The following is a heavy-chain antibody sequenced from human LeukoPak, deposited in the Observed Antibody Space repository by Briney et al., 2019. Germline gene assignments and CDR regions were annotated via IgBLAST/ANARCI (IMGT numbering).Heavy chain of an antibody. D-gene: IGHD1-14*01. V-gene: IGHV3-30-3*01. Sequence: GRSLRLSCPPSGFTFTSYAMHWDRQAPGNWLEWVAVISYDGSNKYYADSVKGRVTISRDNSKNTLYLQMNSLRAEDTAVYYCARPASDRKYYFDYWGQGTLVSVSS. CDR2: ISYDGSNK. J-gene: IGHJ4*02. CDR3: ARPASDRKYYFDY. CDR1: GFTFTSYA.